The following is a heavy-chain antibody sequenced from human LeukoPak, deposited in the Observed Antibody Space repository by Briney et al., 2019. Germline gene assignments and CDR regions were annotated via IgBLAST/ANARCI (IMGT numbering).Heavy chain of an antibody. CDR2: IKSKTDGGTT. CDR3: TTGVMITFGGVIVFDY. V-gene: IGHV3-15*01. CDR1: GFTFINAW. D-gene: IGHD3-16*02. J-gene: IGHJ4*02. Sequence: GGSLRLSCAVSGFTFINAWMSWVRQAPGKGLEWVGRIKSKTDGGTTDYAAPVKGRFTISRDDSKNTLYLQMNSLKTEDTAVYYCTTGVMITFGGVIVFDYWGQGTLVTVSS.